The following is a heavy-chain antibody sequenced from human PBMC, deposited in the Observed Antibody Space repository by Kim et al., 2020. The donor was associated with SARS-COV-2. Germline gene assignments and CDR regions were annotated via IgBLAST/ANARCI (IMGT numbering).Heavy chain of an antibody. D-gene: IGHD3-22*01. CDR3: ARFGYYPGDY. Sequence: GTTYARKLQGRVTMTRDTSISTAYMELSRLRSDDTAVYYCARFGYYPGDYWGQGTLVTVSS. V-gene: IGHV1-2*02. J-gene: IGHJ4*02. CDR2: GT.